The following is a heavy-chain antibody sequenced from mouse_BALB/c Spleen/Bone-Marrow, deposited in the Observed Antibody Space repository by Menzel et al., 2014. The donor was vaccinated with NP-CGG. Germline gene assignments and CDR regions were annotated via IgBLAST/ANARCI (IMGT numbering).Heavy chain of an antibody. J-gene: IGHJ4*01. D-gene: IGHD2-1*01. V-gene: IGHV1-7*01. CDR3: ARKGYGNYHYYAMDY. CDR1: GYTFTNYW. CDR2: INPSTGYT. Sequence: QVQLQQSGAELAKPGASVKMSCKASGYTFTNYWMHWIKQRPEQGLEWIGYINPSTGYTEYNQKFKDKATLTADKSSSTAYMQLSSLTSEDSAVYYCARKGYGNYHYYAMDYWGQGTSVTVSS.